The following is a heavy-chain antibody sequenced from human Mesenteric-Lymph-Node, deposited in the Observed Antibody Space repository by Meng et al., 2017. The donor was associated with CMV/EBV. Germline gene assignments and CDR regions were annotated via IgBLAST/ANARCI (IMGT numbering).Heavy chain of an antibody. Sequence: ASVKVSCKASGYTFTGYYMHWVRQAPGQGLEWMGWINPNSGGTNYAQKFQGRVTMTRDTSISTAYMELSRLRSDDTAVYYCARDLRGYSYGFGYWGQGTLVTVPQ. V-gene: IGHV1-2*02. CDR1: GYTFTGYY. D-gene: IGHD5-18*01. CDR3: ARDLRGYSYGFGY. CDR2: INPNSGGT. J-gene: IGHJ4*02.